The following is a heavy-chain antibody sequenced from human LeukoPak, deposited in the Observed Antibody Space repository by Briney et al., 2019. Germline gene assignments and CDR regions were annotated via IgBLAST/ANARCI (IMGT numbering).Heavy chain of an antibody. CDR3: TRRGLRSVSYYQGEFDY. Sequence: KPSETLSLTCTVSGYSISSGYYWGWIRQPPGKGLEWIGSIYHSGSTYYNPSLKSRVTISVDTSKNQFSLKLSSVTAADTAVYYCTRRGLRSVSYYQGEFDYWGQGTLVTVSS. V-gene: IGHV4-38-2*02. CDR2: IYHSGST. J-gene: IGHJ4*02. CDR1: GYSISSGYY. D-gene: IGHD3-10*01.